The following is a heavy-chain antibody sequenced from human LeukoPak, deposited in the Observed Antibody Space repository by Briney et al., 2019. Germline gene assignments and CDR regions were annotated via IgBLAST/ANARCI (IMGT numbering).Heavy chain of an antibody. V-gene: IGHV1-3*01. CDR2: INAGNGNT. CDR3: ARDKDSSSWSHNWFDP. J-gene: IGHJ5*02. CDR1: GYTFTSYA. Sequence: ASVKVSCKASGYTFTSYAMHWVRQAPGQRLEWMGWINAGNGNTKYSQKFQGRVTITRDTSASTAYMGLSSLRSEDTAVYYCARDKDSSSWSHNWFDPWGQGTLVTVSS. D-gene: IGHD6-13*01.